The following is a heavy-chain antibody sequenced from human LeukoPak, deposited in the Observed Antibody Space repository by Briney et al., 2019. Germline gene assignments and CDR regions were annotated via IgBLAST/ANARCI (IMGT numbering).Heavy chain of an antibody. CDR1: GFTFSSYW. CDR3: ARAVAAAGTSYSP. V-gene: IGHV3-74*01. Sequence: GGSLRLSCAASGFTFSSYWMHWVRQAPGKGLVWVSRINSDGSSTSYADSVKGRFTISRDNDKNTLYLQMNSLRAEDTAVYYCARAVAAAGTSYSPWGQGTLVTVSS. CDR2: INSDGSST. D-gene: IGHD6-13*01. J-gene: IGHJ5*02.